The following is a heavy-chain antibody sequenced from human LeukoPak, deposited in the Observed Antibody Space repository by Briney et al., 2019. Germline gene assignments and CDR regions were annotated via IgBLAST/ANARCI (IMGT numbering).Heavy chain of an antibody. Sequence: SETLSLTCTVSGGSISSSSYYWGWIRQPPGKGLEWIGSIYYSGSTYYNPSLKSRVTISVDTSKNQFSLKLSSVTAADTAVYYCARDHCSGGSGYGTWGQGTLVTVSS. CDR1: GGSISSSSYY. CDR3: ARDHCSGGSGYGT. CDR2: IYYSGST. J-gene: IGHJ4*02. V-gene: IGHV4-39*07. D-gene: IGHD2-15*01.